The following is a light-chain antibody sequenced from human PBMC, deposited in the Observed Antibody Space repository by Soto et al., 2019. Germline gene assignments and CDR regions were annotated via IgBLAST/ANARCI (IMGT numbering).Light chain of an antibody. CDR1: QTVTSGY. CDR2: DTS. J-gene: IGKJ4*01. Sequence: EIVLTQSPDTLSLSPGERATLSWRASQTVTSGYLAWYQQKPGQAPRLLIYDTSNRAAGIPARFSGSGSGTDFALTISSLEPEDFAVYYCQQREQWPTFGGGTKVDIK. V-gene: IGKV3D-20*02. CDR3: QQREQWPT.